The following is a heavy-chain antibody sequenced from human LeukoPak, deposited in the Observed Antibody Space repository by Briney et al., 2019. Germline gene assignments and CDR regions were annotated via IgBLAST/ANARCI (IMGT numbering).Heavy chain of an antibody. Sequence: GGSLRLSCAASGFTVSSNYMGWVRQAPGKGLEWVSVIYSGGSTYYADSVKGRFTISRDNSKNTLYLQMNSLRAEDTAVYYCARDLAVAGTRDYWGQGTLVTVSS. D-gene: IGHD6-19*01. CDR2: IYSGGST. V-gene: IGHV3-66*01. CDR3: ARDLAVAGTRDY. J-gene: IGHJ4*02. CDR1: GFTVSSNY.